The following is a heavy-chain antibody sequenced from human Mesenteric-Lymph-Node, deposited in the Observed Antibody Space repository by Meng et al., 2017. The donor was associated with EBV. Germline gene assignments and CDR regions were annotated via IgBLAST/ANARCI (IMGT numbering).Heavy chain of an antibody. CDR2: IIPISART. Sequence: EQPGQSGGEGKKAGSSVKVSCRGSGDTFSTYTITWVRQAPGQGLEWMGGIIPISARTSYAQKFQARVTMTAHESTSTAYMELTSLRPDDTAVYYCARGREDTSTPDFDYWGQGTLVTVSS. CDR1: GDTFSTYT. CDR3: ARGREDTSTPDFDY. J-gene: IGHJ4*02. V-gene: IGHV1-69*01.